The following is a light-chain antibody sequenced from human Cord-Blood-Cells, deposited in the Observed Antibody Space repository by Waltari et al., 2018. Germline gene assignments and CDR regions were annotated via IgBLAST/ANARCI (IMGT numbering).Light chain of an antibody. Sequence: SSVLTPPPPVSVAPGKPARLTCGGNNIGSKSVHRYQQQPGQAPVLVVYDDSDRPSGIPERFSGSNSGNTATLTISRVEAGDEADYYCQVWDSSSDHWVFGGGTKLTVL. J-gene: IGLJ3*02. CDR3: QVWDSSSDHWV. CDR2: DDS. CDR1: NIGSKS. V-gene: IGLV3-21*03.